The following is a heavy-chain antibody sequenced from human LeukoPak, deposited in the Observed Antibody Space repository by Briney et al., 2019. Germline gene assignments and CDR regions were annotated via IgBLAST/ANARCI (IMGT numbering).Heavy chain of an antibody. CDR3: SLARFGYHLGMDV. J-gene: IGHJ6*02. V-gene: IGHV6-1*01. Sequence: SQTLSLTCAISGDSVSSISVAWNWIRQSPSRGLEWLGRTYYRSKWYYEYAVSVKSRINISPDTSKNQFSLQLTSVTPEDTAVFYCSLARFGYHLGMDVWGQGTTVTVSS. D-gene: IGHD5-18*01. CDR1: GDSVSSISVA. CDR2: TYYRSKWYY.